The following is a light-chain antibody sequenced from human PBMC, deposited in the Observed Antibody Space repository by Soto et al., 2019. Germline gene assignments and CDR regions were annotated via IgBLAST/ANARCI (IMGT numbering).Light chain of an antibody. Sequence: EIVMTQSPATLSVSPGERATLSCRASQSVSSNLAWYQQKPGQAPRLLIYGASTRATGIPARFSGSGSGTEFTLTISSLQSEDFVVYYWQPYNNWPITFGKETKVDIK. J-gene: IGKJ1*01. CDR3: QPYNNWPIT. CDR2: GAS. CDR1: QSVSSN. V-gene: IGKV3-15*01.